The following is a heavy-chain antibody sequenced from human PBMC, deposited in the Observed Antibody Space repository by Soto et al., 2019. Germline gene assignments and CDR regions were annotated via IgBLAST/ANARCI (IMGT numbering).Heavy chain of an antibody. CDR2: IYPGDSNT. CDR1: GYSFTNYW. D-gene: IGHD2-2*02. CDR3: ARQGYCSSTACYTVDY. J-gene: IGHJ4*02. V-gene: IGHV5-51*01. Sequence: GESLKISCKGSGYSFTNYWIGWVRQMPGKGLEWMGIIYPGDSNTRYSPSFQGQVTISADKSISTAYLQWSSLKASDTAMYYCARQGYCSSTACYTVDYWGQGTLVTVSS.